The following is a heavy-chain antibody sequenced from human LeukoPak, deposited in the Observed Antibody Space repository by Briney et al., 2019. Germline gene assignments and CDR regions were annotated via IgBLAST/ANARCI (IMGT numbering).Heavy chain of an antibody. CDR1: GLTVGNNY. CDR3: VRDLSDRTGTGDDY. D-gene: IGHD1-1*01. Sequence: GGSLRLSCVVSGLTVGNNYMSWVRQAPGRGLEWVAVIYSGGTAYYTDSVKGRFSISRDNSKNTLYLQMNSLRIEDTAVYYCVRDLSDRTGTGDDYWGQGTLVTVSS. V-gene: IGHV3-66*01. J-gene: IGHJ4*02. CDR2: IYSGGTA.